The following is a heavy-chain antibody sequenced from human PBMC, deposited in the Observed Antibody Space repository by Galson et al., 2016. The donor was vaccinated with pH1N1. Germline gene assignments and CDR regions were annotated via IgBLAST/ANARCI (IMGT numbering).Heavy chain of an antibody. CDR3: ARGWNLDAFDI. J-gene: IGHJ3*02. CDR2: GYTRGRT. Sequence: QVQLQESGPGLVKPSETLFLICTVSGGSISSRYWSWIRQPAGKGLEWLGRGYTRGRTDSNPSLKGRVTMSMDTSNSQFSMILNSVTAADTAVYYCARGWNLDAFDIWGQGTMVTVSS. D-gene: IGHD1-1*01. CDR1: GGSISSRY. V-gene: IGHV4-4*07.